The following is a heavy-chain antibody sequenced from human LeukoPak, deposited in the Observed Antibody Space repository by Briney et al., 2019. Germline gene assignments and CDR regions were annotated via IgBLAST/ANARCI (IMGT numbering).Heavy chain of an antibody. Sequence: GGSLRLSCVMTGLTFSGSGMHWVRQAPGKGLEWVTFIQYDGSSKYYTDPVKGRCTISRDNSKKTVYLQMNSLRTEDTAVYYCAKDRWLQGYFDYWGQGTLVTVSS. CDR3: AKDRWLQGYFDY. V-gene: IGHV3-30*02. J-gene: IGHJ4*02. CDR1: GLTFSGSG. CDR2: IQYDGSSK. D-gene: IGHD5-24*01.